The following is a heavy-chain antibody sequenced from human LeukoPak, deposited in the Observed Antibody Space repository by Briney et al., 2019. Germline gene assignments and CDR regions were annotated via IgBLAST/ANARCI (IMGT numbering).Heavy chain of an antibody. J-gene: IGHJ4*02. Sequence: GGSLRLSCAASGFTFSSHWMRWVRQAPGKGLVWVSGISTDGSRPRYADSVNGRFTISRDNAKNTLYLQMNSLRAEDTAVYFCVRDGQGSTPLDYWGQGTLVTVSS. CDR3: VRDGQGSTPLDY. D-gene: IGHD2-15*01. V-gene: IGHV3-74*01. CDR2: ISTDGSRP. CDR1: GFTFSSHW.